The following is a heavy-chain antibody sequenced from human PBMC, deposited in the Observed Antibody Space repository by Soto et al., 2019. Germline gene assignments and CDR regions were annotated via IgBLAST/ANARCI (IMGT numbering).Heavy chain of an antibody. D-gene: IGHD2-2*01. V-gene: IGHV3-48*01. CDR3: ARMSSSVSPGC. CDR2: VNSGATTN. Sequence: EEQLVESGGGLVQPGGSLRLSCAASGFTFSAYSMNWVRQAPGKGLERVSYVNSGATTNYYAGSVKGRFTISRDNAQKSLYLQMNSLRAEDTAIYYCARMSSSVSPGCWGQGTLVTVSS. J-gene: IGHJ4*02. CDR1: GFTFSAYS.